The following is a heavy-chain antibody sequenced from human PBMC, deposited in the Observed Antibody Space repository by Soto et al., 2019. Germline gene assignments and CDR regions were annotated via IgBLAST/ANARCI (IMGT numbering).Heavy chain of an antibody. CDR3: ARRKIDSFYYYYYYYMDV. Sequence: GESLKISCKGSGYSFTSYWIGCVRQMPGKGLEWMGIIYPGDSDTRYSPSFQGQVTISADKSISTAYLQWSSLKASDTAMYYCARRKIDSFYYYYYYYMDVWGKGTTVTVSS. D-gene: IGHD5-18*01. V-gene: IGHV5-51*01. CDR1: GYSFTSYW. J-gene: IGHJ6*03. CDR2: IYPGDSDT.